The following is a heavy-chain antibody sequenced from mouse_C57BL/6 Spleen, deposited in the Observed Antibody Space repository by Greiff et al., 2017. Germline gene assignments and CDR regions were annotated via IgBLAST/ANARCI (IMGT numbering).Heavy chain of an antibody. D-gene: IGHD2-4*01. CDR2: IRSDGSN. V-gene: IGHV3-6*01. J-gene: IGHJ3*01. CDR3: ARERDDDYDPFAY. Sequence: EVKLLESGPGLVKPSQSLSLTCSVTGYSITSGYYWNWIRQFPGNKLEWMGYIRSDGSNNYTPTLKNRISITRDTSKNQFFLKFNSVTTEDTATYYCARERDDDYDPFAYWGQGTLVTVSA. CDR1: GYSITSGYY.